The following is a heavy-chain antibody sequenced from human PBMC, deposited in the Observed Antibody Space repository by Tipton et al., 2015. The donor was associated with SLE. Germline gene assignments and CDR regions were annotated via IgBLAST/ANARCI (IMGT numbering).Heavy chain of an antibody. Sequence: TLSLTCTVSGGSISGYYWSWIRQPAGKGLGWIGRVYSSGSNIYNPSIKSRITLSLDTSKNQFSLGVNSVTAADTAVYYCARGGGSYYDYWGQGTLVTVSS. CDR1: GGSISGYY. CDR2: VYSSGSN. CDR3: ARGGGSYYDY. J-gene: IGHJ4*02. D-gene: IGHD1-26*01. V-gene: IGHV4-4*07.